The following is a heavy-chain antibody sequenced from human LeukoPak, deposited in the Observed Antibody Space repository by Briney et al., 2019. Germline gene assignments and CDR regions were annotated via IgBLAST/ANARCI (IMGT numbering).Heavy chain of an antibody. CDR3: ARDRLYYYGSGSYSSF. CDR1: GFTFSSYS. Sequence: GGSLRLSCAASGFTFSSYSMNWVRQAPGKGLQWVSSISSSSSYIYYADSVKGRFTISRDNAKNSLYLQMNSLRAEDTAVYYCARDRLYYYGSGSYSSFWGQGTLVTVSS. D-gene: IGHD3-10*01. CDR2: ISSSSSYI. V-gene: IGHV3-21*01. J-gene: IGHJ4*02.